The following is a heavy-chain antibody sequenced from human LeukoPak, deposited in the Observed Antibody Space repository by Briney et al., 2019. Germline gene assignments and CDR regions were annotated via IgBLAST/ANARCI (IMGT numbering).Heavy chain of an antibody. J-gene: IGHJ6*03. V-gene: IGHV3-23*01. D-gene: IGHD2-15*01. CDR3: AKEKDPYYYYYMDV. CDR2: ISGSGGST. CDR1: GFTFSSYG. Sequence: GGSLRLSCAASGFTFSSYGMSWVRQAPGKGLEWVSAISGSGGSTYYADSVKGRFTISRDNSKNTLYLQMNSLRAEDTAVYYCAKEKDPYYYYYMDVWGKGTTVTISS.